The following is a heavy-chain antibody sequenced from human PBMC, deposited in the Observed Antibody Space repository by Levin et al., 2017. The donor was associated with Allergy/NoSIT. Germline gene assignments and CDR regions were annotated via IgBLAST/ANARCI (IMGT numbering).Heavy chain of an antibody. CDR3: ARDVVGVRGVIITSLDY. CDR2: TYYRSKWYN. J-gene: IGHJ4*02. CDR1: GDSVSSNSAA. V-gene: IGHV6-1*01. Sequence: PSQTLSLTCAISGDSVSSNSAAWNWIRQSPSRGLEWLGRTYYRSKWYNDYAVSVKSRITINPDTSKNQFSLQLNSVTPEDTAVYYCARDVVGVRGVIITSLDYWGQGTLVTVSS. D-gene: IGHD3-10*01.